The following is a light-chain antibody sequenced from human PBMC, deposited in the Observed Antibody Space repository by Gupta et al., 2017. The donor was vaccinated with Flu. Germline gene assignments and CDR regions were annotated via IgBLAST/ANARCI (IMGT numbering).Light chain of an antibody. Sequence: SSFSASTGDRVTITCRASQGISSYLAWYQQKPGKAPKLLIYAASTLQSGVPSRFSGSGSGTDFTLTISCLQSEDFATYYCQQYYSYPLYTFGQGTKVEIK. V-gene: IGKV1-8*01. CDR2: AAS. J-gene: IGKJ2*01. CDR1: QGISSY. CDR3: QQYYSYPLYT.